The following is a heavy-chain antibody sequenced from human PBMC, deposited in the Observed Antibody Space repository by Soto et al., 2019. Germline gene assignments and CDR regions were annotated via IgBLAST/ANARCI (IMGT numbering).Heavy chain of an antibody. CDR3: TRVHGSGSYLDY. Sequence: ASVKVSCKASGYTFTGYYMHWVRQAPGQGLEWMGWINPNSGGTNYAQKFQDWVTMTRDTSISTAYMELSRLRSDDTAVYYCTRVHGSGSYLDYWGQGTLVTVSS. D-gene: IGHD3-10*01. J-gene: IGHJ4*02. CDR2: INPNSGGT. CDR1: GYTFTGYY. V-gene: IGHV1-2*04.